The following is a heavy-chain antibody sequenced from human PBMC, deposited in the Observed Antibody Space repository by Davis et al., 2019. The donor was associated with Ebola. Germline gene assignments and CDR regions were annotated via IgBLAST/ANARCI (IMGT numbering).Heavy chain of an antibody. CDR3: TKEGRSWKILSGLLDY. CDR1: GFTFSSYA. CDR2: ISGSGGST. J-gene: IGHJ4*02. Sequence: GESLKISCAASGFTFSSYAMSWVRQAPGKGLEWVSAISGSGGSTYYADSVKGRFTISRDNSKNTLYLQMNSLRAEDTAVYYCTKEGRSWKILSGLLDYWGQGTLVTVSS. D-gene: IGHD1-1*01. V-gene: IGHV3-23*01.